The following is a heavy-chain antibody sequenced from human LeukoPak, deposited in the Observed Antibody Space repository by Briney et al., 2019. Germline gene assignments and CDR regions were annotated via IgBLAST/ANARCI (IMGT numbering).Heavy chain of an antibody. CDR3: TTGLRRKFKGFDP. CDR2: IKSKTDGGTT. CDR1: GFTFSNAW. V-gene: IGHV3-15*01. J-gene: IGHJ5*02. Sequence: GGSLRLSCAASGFTFSNAWMSWVRQAPGKGLEWVGRIKSKTDGGTTDYAAPVKGRFTISRDDSKNTLYLQMNSLKTEDTAVYYCTTGLRRKFKGFDPWGQGTLVTVSS.